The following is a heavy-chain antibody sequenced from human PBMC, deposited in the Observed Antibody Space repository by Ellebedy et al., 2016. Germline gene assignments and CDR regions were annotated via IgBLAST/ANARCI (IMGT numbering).Heavy chain of an antibody. J-gene: IGHJ4*02. CDR2: IKQDGSDK. D-gene: IGHD6-19*01. CDR1: GFALSSHW. V-gene: IGHV3-7*03. CDR3: ARGSGWYDPFDY. Sequence: GGSQRLSXAASGFALSSHWMSWVRQAPGKGLEWVARIKQDGSDKYYVDSVKGRFTISRDNAKNSLYLQMDGLRAEDTALYYCARGSGWYDPFDYWGQGTLVTVSS.